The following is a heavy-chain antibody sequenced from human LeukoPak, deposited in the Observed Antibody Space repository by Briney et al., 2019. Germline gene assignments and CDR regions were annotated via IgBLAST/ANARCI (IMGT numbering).Heavy chain of an antibody. CDR2: INAGNGNT. CDR3: AGTRYYYYGMDV. Sequence: ASVKVSCKASGYTFTSYAMHWVRQAPGQRLEWMGWINAGNGNTKYSQKLQGRVTMTTDTSTSTAYMELRSLRSDDTAVYYCAGTRYYYYGMDVWGQGTTVTVSS. D-gene: IGHD6-13*01. CDR1: GYTFTSYA. V-gene: IGHV1-3*01. J-gene: IGHJ6*02.